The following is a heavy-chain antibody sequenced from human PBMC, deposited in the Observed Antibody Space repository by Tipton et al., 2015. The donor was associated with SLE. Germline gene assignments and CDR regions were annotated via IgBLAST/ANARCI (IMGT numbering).Heavy chain of an antibody. CDR3: ARDFSGRQDFFDY. Sequence: QLVQSGPEVKKPGASVKVSCKASGYTFTTYGISWVRQAPGQGLEWLGWISAYNDNANYVQKVQGRVTMTTDTSTSTAYMELRSLRSDDTAVYYCARDFSGRQDFFDYWGQGTLVTVSS. CDR1: GYTFTTYG. D-gene: IGHD1-26*01. V-gene: IGHV1-18*01. J-gene: IGHJ4*02. CDR2: ISAYNDNA.